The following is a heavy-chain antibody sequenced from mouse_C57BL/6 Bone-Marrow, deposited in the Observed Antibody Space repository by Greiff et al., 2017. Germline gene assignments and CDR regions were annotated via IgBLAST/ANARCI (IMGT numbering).Heavy chain of an antibody. CDR2: INPNNGGT. D-gene: IGHD2-4*01. CDR3: ARLGDYDSDY. V-gene: IGHV1-26*01. Sequence: EVQLQQSGPELVKPGASVKISCKASGYTFTDYYMNWVKQSHGKSLEWIGDINPNNGGTSYNQKFKGKATLTVDKSSSTAYMEIRNLTSEDSAVYYCARLGDYDSDYWGQGTTRTVSS. CDR1: GYTFTDYY. J-gene: IGHJ2*01.